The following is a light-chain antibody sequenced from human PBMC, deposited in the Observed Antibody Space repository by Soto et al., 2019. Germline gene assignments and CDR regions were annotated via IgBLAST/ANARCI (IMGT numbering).Light chain of an antibody. CDR3: QQYNDWPPYT. CDR1: QSVSNN. J-gene: IGKJ2*01. CDR2: GAS. Sequence: EIVMPQSPATLSVSPGERVTLSCRASQSVSNNLAWYRQKPGQAPRLLIYGASARFTGIPVRFSGSGSGTEFTLTISSLQSEDVAVYYCQQYNDWPPYTFGQGTKLEIK. V-gene: IGKV3-15*01.